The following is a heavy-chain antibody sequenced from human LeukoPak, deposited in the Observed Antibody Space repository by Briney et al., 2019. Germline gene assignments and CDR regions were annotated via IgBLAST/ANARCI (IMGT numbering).Heavy chain of an antibody. CDR3: ATGGERSYGMDV. D-gene: IGHD1-1*01. J-gene: IGHJ6*02. V-gene: IGHV1-24*01. CDR1: GYTLTELS. CDR2: FDPEDGET. Sequence: ASVKVSCKVSGYTLTELSMHWVRQAPGKGFGWMGGFDPEDGETIYAQKFQGRVTMTEDTSTDTAYMELSSLRSEDTAVYYCATGGERSYGMDVWGQGTTVTVSS.